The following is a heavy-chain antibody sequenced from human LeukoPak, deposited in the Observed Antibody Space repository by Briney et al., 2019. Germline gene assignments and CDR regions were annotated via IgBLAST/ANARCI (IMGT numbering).Heavy chain of an antibody. J-gene: IGHJ5*01. CDR2: ISTSATT. D-gene: IGHD1-26*01. V-gene: IGHV4-4*09. CDR3: ARHGRSGSYDS. Sequence: LEWIGYISTSATTNYNSSLNSRVTISVDTSKNQFSLKLSSVTAADTAVYYCARHGRSGSYDSWGQGPLVTVSS.